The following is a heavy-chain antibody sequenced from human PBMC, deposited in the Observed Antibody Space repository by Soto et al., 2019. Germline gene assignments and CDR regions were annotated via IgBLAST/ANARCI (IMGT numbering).Heavy chain of an antibody. CDR2: IYYTGST. V-gene: IGHV4-59*01. CDR3: ARVDSSGSYFDS. CDR1: GGYISSYY. J-gene: IGHJ4*02. Sequence: SETLSLTCTVSGGYISSYYWSWFRQPPGKGLEWIAYIYYTGSTNYNPSLKSRVTLSADTSKNQFSLKLSSVTAADTAMYYCARVDSSGSYFDSWGQGTLVTVS. D-gene: IGHD3-22*01.